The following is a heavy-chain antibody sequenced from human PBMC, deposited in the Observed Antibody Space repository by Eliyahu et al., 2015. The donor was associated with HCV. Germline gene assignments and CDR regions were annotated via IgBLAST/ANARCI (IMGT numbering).Heavy chain of an antibody. D-gene: IGHD3-22*01. Sequence: EVQLLESGGGLVQPGGSLRLSCAASGFTFSXYAMSWVRQAPGKGLEWVSSITGSGGSTNYADSVKGRFTISRDNSNTLYLQMNSLRAEDTAVYYCAKSTGGYYDSSGYYSIWGQGTMVTVSS. V-gene: IGHV3-23*01. CDR1: GFTFSXYA. J-gene: IGHJ3*02. CDR3: AKSTGGYYDSSGYYSI. CDR2: ITGSGGST.